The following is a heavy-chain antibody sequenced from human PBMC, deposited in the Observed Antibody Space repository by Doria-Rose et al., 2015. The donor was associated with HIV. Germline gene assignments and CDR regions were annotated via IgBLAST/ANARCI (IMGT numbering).Heavy chain of an antibody. J-gene: IGHJ4*02. CDR2: IFPDDER. D-gene: IGHD6-13*01. CDR1: GVSLSSPGMG. V-gene: IGHV2-26*01. CDR3: ARIKSSRWYHKYYFDF. Sequence: QITLKESGPVLVKPTETLTLTCTVSGVSLSSPGMGVSWIRQPPGKALEWLANIFPDDERSYKASLKSRLTISRVTSKSQVVLTMTDMDPEDTATYYCARIKSSRWYHKYYFDFWGQGTLVIVSA.